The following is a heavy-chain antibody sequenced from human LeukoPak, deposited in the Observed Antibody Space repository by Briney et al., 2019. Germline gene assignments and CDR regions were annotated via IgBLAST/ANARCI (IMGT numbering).Heavy chain of an antibody. D-gene: IGHD6-13*01. V-gene: IGHV3-7*03. CDR2: IKQDGSEK. CDR1: GFTFSSYS. Sequence: GGSLRLSCAASGFTFSSYSMSWVRQAPGKGLEWVANIKQDGSEKYYVDSVKGRFTISRDNAKNSLYLQMNSLRAEDTAVYYCARARGSSSWYFVYWGQGTLVTVSS. CDR3: ARARGSSSWYFVY. J-gene: IGHJ4*02.